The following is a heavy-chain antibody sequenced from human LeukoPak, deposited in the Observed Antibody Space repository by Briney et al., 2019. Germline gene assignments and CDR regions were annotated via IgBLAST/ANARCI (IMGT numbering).Heavy chain of an antibody. CDR3: ARGIAVADPYYFDY. CDR1: NYPFTRYG. J-gene: IGHJ4*02. CDR2: ISGSNGNT. V-gene: IGHV1-18*01. Sequence: ASVKVSCKASNYPFTRYGISWVRQAPGQGLEWMGWISGSNGNTNYAQKLQGRVTMTTDTSTSTAYMELRSLRSDDTAVYYCARGIAVADPYYFDYWGQGTLVTVSS. D-gene: IGHD6-19*01.